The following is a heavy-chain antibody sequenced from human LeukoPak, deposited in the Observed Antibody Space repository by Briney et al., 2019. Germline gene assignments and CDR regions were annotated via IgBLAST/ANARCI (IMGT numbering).Heavy chain of an antibody. D-gene: IGHD3-3*01. CDR1: GGSISSSSYY. J-gene: IGHJ5*02. CDR2: IYHSWST. V-gene: IGHV4-39*07. CDR3: AGEPVGDFWATFDP. Sequence: SETLSLTCTVSGGSISSSSYYWGWIRQPPGKGLEWIVSIYHSWSTYYNPSLKSRVTISVDTSKKQFSVQLSSVTAADTAVYYCAGEPVGDFWATFDPWGQGTLVTVSS.